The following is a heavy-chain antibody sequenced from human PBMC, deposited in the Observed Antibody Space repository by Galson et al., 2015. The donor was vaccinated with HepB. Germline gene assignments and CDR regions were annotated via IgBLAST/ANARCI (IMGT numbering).Heavy chain of an antibody. J-gene: IGHJ4*02. CDR3: AREYYDSSGYLDY. D-gene: IGHD3-22*01. CDR2: ISYDGSNK. V-gene: IGHV3-30-3*01. CDR1: GFTFSSYA. Sequence: SLRLSCAASGFTFSSYAMHWVRQAPGKGLEWVAVISYDGSNKYYADSVKGRFTISRDNSKNTLYLQMNSLRAEDTAVYYCAREYYDSSGYLDYWGQGTLVTVSS.